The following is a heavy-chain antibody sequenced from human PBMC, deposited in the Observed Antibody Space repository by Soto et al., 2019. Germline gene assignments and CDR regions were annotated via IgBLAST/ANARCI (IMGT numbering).Heavy chain of an antibody. CDR1: GYTFTDYY. Sequence: QEQLVQSGAEVKKPGASLKVSCKASGYTFTDYYIHWVRQAPGQGLEWVGWINPDSGGTNLAQRFQGRVTMTSDTSINTAYMELSSLTPEDTAVYYCARGGIVAVPATLSSYHEYTNYRFDSWGQGTLVSV. J-gene: IGHJ4*02. D-gene: IGHD2-21*02. CDR2: INPDSGGT. CDR3: ARGGIVAVPATLSSYHEYTNYRFDS. V-gene: IGHV1-2*02.